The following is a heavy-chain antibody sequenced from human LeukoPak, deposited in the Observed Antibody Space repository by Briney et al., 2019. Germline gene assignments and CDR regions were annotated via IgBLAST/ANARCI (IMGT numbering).Heavy chain of an antibody. CDR3: ARVSGDREFDY. Sequence: ASVTVSCTASGYTFTSYYMHWVRQAPGQGLEWMGIINPSGGSTSYAQKFQGRVTMTRDTSTSTVYMELSSLRSEDTAVYYCARVSGDREFDYWGQGTLVTVSS. CDR1: GYTFTSYY. J-gene: IGHJ4*02. D-gene: IGHD3-10*01. V-gene: IGHV1-46*01. CDR2: INPSGGST.